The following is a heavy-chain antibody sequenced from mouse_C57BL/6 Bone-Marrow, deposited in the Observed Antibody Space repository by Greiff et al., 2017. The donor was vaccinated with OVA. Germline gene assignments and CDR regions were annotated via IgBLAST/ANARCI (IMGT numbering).Heavy chain of an antibody. CDR2: IDPETGGT. CDR3: TKVGVYYGNGYPYWYFDV. Sequence: VKLQESGAELVRPGASVTLSCKASGYTFTDYEMHWVKQTPVHGLEWIGAIDPETGGTAYNQKFKGKAILTADKSSSTAYMELRSLTSEDSAVYYCTKVGVYYGNGYPYWYFDVWGTGTTVTVSS. J-gene: IGHJ1*03. CDR1: GYTFTDYE. V-gene: IGHV1-15*01. D-gene: IGHD2-1*01.